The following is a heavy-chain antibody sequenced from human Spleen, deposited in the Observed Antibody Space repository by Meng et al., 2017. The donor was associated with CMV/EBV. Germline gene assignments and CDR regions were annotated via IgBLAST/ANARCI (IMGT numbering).Heavy chain of an antibody. V-gene: IGHV3-15*01. CDR1: VCTCSNAG. D-gene: IGHD3-10*02. J-gene: IGHJ4*02. CDR3: TTDGGDVLD. CDR2: MKSKTDGGTT. Sequence: GAASVCTCSNAGRRWVRQASGKGREWVGRMKSKTDGGTTDYAAPVNGRFTNPRDDSKNTLYLQMNSRKTEDTAVDYCTTDGGDVLDWGQGTLVTVSS.